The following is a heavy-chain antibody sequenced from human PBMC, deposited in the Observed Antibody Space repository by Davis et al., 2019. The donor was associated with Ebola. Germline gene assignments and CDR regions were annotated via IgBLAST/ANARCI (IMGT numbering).Heavy chain of an antibody. V-gene: IGHV1-8*01. CDR3: ASGDIVVVPAAMPYDP. J-gene: IGHJ5*02. CDR2: MNPNSGNT. D-gene: IGHD2-2*01. CDR1: GYTFTSND. Sequence: AAAVKVSCKASGYTFTSNDSNWVRQATGQGLEWMGWMNPNSGNTGYAQKFQGWVTMTRDTSISTAYMELSRLRSDDTAVYYCASGDIVVVPAAMPYDPWGQGTLVTVSS.